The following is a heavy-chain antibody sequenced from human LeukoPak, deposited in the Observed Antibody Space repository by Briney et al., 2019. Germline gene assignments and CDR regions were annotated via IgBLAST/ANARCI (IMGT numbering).Heavy chain of an antibody. CDR1: GGPFSGYY. Sequence: SKTLSLTCAVYGGPFSGYYWSWIRQPPGKGLEWIGEINHSGSTNYNPSLKSRVTISVDTSKNQFSLKLSSVTAADTAVYYCARGSGWPQHWGQGTLVTVSS. CDR3: ARGSGWPQH. V-gene: IGHV4-34*01. J-gene: IGHJ1*01. CDR2: INHSGST. D-gene: IGHD6-19*01.